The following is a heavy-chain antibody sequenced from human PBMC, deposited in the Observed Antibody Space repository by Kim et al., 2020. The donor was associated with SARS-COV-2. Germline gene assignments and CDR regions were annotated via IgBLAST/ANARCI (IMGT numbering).Heavy chain of an antibody. CDR3: AKGSSSNFDY. Sequence: STDSADAVKGRFTISRDNSKNTLYLQMNSLRAEDTAVYYCAKGSSSNFDYWGQGTLVTVSS. D-gene: IGHD6-6*01. CDR2: ST. V-gene: IGHV3-23*01. J-gene: IGHJ4*02.